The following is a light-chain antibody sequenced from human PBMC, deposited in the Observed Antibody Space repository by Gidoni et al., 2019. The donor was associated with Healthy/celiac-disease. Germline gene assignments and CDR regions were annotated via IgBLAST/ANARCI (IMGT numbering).Light chain of an antibody. CDR1: SSDVGGYNY. CDR3: SSYTSSSTKV. V-gene: IGLV2-14*03. CDR2: DVS. Sequence: QSALTQPASVSGSPGQSITISCTGTSSDVGGYNYVSWYQQHPGKAPKLMIYDVSNRPAGVSNRFSGSKYGNTDSLTISGLQDEDEADYYCSSYTSSSTKVFGGGTKLTVL. J-gene: IGLJ3*02.